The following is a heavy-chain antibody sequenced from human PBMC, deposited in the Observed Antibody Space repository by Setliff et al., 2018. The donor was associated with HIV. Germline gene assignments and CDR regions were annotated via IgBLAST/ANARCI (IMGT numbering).Heavy chain of an antibody. D-gene: IGHD2-21*02. V-gene: IGHV4-4*08. Sequence: SETLSLTCTVSGGSMSTYYWSWIRQPPGKGLEWIGYIYTSGSTNYNPSPRSRVTISVDTSKNHFSLRLSSVTAADTAVYYCARGEFYCGTDCYWSSFDYWGQGTLVTVSS. CDR2: IYTSGST. CDR3: ARGEFYCGTDCYWSSFDY. J-gene: IGHJ4*02. CDR1: GGSMSTYY.